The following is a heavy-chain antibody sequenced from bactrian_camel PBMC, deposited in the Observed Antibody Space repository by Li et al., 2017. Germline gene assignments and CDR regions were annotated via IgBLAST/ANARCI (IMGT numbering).Heavy chain of an antibody. Sequence: SGGGSVQPGGTLTLSCTNSAGSAGSTLCMGWFRQAPGKEREGLAALGSDGALSLADSVKGRFTISRDNAKNTLYLQMNSLKPEDSARYYCAAAEHCTGGYLSQYINWGQGTQVTVS. CDR3: AAAEHCTGGYLSQYIN. D-gene: IGHD7*01. V-gene: IGHV3S55*01. CDR2: LGSDGAL. CDR1: AGSAGSTLC. J-gene: IGHJ4*01.